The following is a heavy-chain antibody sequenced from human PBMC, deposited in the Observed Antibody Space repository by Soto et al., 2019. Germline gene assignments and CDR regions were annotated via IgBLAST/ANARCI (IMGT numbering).Heavy chain of an antibody. J-gene: IGHJ4*02. CDR3: AHTWGLTFDS. V-gene: IGHV2-5*02. CDR1: GFSLRTTGVG. CDR2: FYWDDYK. Sequence: QITLKESGPTLVKPTQTLTLTCTYSGFSLRTTGVGVGLIRQPPGKALEWLGIFYWDDYKRYSPSLKNRLTLTNDISKSQVVLTLTNMDPVDTATYYCAHTWGLTFDSWGQGTLVIVSS. D-gene: IGHD3-16*01.